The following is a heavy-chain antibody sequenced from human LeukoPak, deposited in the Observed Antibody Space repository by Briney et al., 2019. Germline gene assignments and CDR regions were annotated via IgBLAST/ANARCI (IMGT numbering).Heavy chain of an antibody. CDR3: ARQGVRITMVRGVRNHFDY. CDR1: GDSISSGDYY. Sequence: SETLSLTCTVSGDSISSGDYYWSWIRQPAGKGLEWIGRISSSGSTNYNPSLKSRVTISVDTSKNQFSLKLSSVTAADTAVYYCARQGVRITMVRGVRNHFDYWGQGTLVTVSS. V-gene: IGHV4-61*02. J-gene: IGHJ4*02. CDR2: ISSSGST. D-gene: IGHD3-10*01.